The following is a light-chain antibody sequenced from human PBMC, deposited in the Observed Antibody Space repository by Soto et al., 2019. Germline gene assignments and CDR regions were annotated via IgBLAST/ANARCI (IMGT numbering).Light chain of an antibody. V-gene: IGKV1-39*01. Sequence: DIQMTQSPSSLSASVGDRVTISCRASQSISTYLNWYQQKPGKVPDLLIYAASSLQSGVPPRFSGSGSGTDFTLTIMSLQPEDFATYYCQQSYTAPLTFGGGTKVEIK. CDR2: AAS. J-gene: IGKJ4*01. CDR3: QQSYTAPLT. CDR1: QSISTY.